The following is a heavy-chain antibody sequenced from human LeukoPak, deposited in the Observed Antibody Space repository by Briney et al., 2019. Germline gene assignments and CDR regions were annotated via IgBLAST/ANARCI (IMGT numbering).Heavy chain of an antibody. Sequence: QPGGSLRLSCAASGFTFSSYWMSWVRQAPGKGLEWVANIKQDGSEKYYVDSVKGRFTISRDNAKNSLYLQMNSLRAEDTAVYYCAAQQFSKAAAVNYWGQGTLVTVSS. CDR1: GFTFSSYW. V-gene: IGHV3-7*01. CDR3: AAQQFSKAAAVNY. D-gene: IGHD6-13*01. CDR2: IKQDGSEK. J-gene: IGHJ4*02.